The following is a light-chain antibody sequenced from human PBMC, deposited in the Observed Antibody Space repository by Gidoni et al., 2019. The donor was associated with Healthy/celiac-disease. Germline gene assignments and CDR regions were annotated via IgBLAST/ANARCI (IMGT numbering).Light chain of an antibody. CDR1: NIGSKS. V-gene: IGLV3-21*03. CDR2: DDS. Sequence: SYVLTQPPSVSVAPGKTARITCGGNNIGSKSVHWYQQKPGQAPVLVVYDDSARPSGIPERFSGSNSGNTATLTISRVEAGDEADYYCQVWDSSSDHPNYVFGTGTKVTVL. J-gene: IGLJ1*01. CDR3: QVWDSSSDHPNYV.